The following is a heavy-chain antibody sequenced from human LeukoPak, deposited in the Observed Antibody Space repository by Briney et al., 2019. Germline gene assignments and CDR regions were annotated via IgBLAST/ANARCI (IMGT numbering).Heavy chain of an antibody. J-gene: IGHJ5*02. CDR1: GGSFSDYY. CDR3: ARKGGWKQPHFAA. Sequence: PSETLSLTCAVYGGSFSDYYWSWIRQPPGKGLEWIGEINHSGSTNYNPSLKSRVTISLDTSKNQFSLKLSSVTAADTAVYYCARKGGWKQPHFAAWGQGTLVTVSS. V-gene: IGHV4-34*01. D-gene: IGHD5-18*01. CDR2: INHSGST.